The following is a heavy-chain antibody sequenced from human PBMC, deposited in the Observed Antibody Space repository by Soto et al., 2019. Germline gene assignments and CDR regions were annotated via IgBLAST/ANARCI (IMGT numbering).Heavy chain of an antibody. J-gene: IGHJ6*01. Sequence: SESLSLTCAFYGGSFSGYYWSWIRQPPGKGLEWIGEINHSGSTNYNPSLKSRVTISVDTSKNQFSLKLSSVTAADTAVYYCARGHGTMFRGVIMRNYGMDVWGQGPKVS. CDR1: GGSFSGYY. D-gene: IGHD3-10*01. V-gene: IGHV4-34*01. CDR3: ARGHGTMFRGVIMRNYGMDV. CDR2: INHSGST.